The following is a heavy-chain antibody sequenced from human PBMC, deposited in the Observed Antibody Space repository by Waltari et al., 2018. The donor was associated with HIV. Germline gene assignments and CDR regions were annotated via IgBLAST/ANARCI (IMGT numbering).Heavy chain of an antibody. CDR3: TTFTAAGAFDI. D-gene: IGHD2-15*01. V-gene: IGHV3-15*01. Sequence: EVQLVESGGDLVKPGGSLRLSCAGSGFTFHNAWVNWVRQAPGKGREGVGGLKSKADGGTTDYAAPVKGRFIVSRDDSKNTLYLQMNSLKTDDTAVYYCTTFTAAGAFDIWAKGQWSPSLQ. J-gene: IGHJ3*02. CDR2: LKSKADGGTT. CDR1: GFTFHNAW.